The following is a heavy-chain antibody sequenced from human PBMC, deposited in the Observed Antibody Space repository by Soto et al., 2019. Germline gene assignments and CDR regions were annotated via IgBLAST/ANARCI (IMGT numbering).Heavy chain of an antibody. Sequence: EVQLVESGGALVQPGGSLRLSCAASGFSFSTYSMNWVRQSPGKGLEWVSYIRSCGGTKYYADSAQGRFIISRDNARNSLVLQMNIFRAEDTAVYFFARAVVWIASWGHGTLVNASS. V-gene: IGHV3-48*04. D-gene: IGHD2-21*01. J-gene: IGHJ5*01. CDR3: ARAVVWIAS. CDR2: IRSCGGTK. CDR1: GFSFSTYS.